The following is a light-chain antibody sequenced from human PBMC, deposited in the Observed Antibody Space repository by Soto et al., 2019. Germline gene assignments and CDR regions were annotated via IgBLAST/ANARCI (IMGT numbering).Light chain of an antibody. Sequence: QSALTQPPSASGSPGQSVTISCTGTSSDVGGYNYVSWYQQHPGKAPRLVIYEVTKRPSGVPDRFSGSKSGNTASLTVSGLQADDEAEYYCSSFSGFSTVFGTGTKLTVL. J-gene: IGLJ1*01. CDR1: SSDVGGYNY. CDR2: EVT. V-gene: IGLV2-8*01. CDR3: SSFSGFSTV.